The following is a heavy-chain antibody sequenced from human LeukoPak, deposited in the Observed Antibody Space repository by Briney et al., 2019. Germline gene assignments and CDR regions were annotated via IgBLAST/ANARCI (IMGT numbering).Heavy chain of an antibody. V-gene: IGHV3-74*01. J-gene: IGHJ6*03. CDR2: ISGDGSST. D-gene: IGHD3-10*01. CDR3: ARDRAVKIRGVTIPDYYYYYMDV. Sequence: GGSLRLSCAASGFTFSSYWMHWVRQAPWKGLVWVSGISGDGSSTSYADSVKGRFTISRDNAKNTLYLQMNSLRAEDTAVYYCARDRAVKIRGVTIPDYYYYYMDVWGKGTTVTISS. CDR1: GFTFSSYW.